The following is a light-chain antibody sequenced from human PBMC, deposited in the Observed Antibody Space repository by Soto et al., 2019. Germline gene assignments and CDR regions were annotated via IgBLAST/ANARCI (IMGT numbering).Light chain of an antibody. J-gene: IGLJ2*01. CDR2: DNN. CDR3: GAWDSSLRIVV. Sequence: QSVLTQPPSVSAAPGQKVTISCSGSSSNIGNNFVSWYQQLPGTAPKLLIYDNNKRPSGIPDRFSGSKSGTSATLGSTGLHPGGEDAYYCGAWDSSLRIVVFCGGTKLTVL. CDR1: SSNIGNNF. V-gene: IGLV1-51*01.